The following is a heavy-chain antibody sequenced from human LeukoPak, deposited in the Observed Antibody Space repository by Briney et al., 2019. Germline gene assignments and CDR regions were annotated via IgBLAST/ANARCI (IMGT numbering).Heavy chain of an antibody. J-gene: IGHJ4*02. CDR2: IRYDGSNK. Sequence: GGSLRLSCAASGFTFSSYGMHWVRQAPGKGLEWVAFIRYDGSNKYYADSVKGRFTISRDNSKNTLYLQMNSLRAEDTGVYYCTKLAVASADSWGQGTLVTVSS. D-gene: IGHD6-19*01. V-gene: IGHV3-30*02. CDR1: GFTFSSYG. CDR3: TKLAVASADS.